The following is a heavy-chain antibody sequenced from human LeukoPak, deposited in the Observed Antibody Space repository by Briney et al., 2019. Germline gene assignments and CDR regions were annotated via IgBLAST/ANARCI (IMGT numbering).Heavy chain of an antibody. V-gene: IGHV3-20*04. CDR2: ISWNGLSI. D-gene: IGHD2-8*02. CDR1: GFLFEEYG. J-gene: IGHJ4*02. CDR3: ARRGGYCSGGCYPDN. Sequence: PGGSLRLSCEASGFLFEEYGMSWIRQRPGKGLEWVAGISWNGLSIHYADSVKGRFTISRDDAKKSLFLHMDGLSAEDTAFYYCARRGGYCSGGCYPDNWGQGTLVIVSS.